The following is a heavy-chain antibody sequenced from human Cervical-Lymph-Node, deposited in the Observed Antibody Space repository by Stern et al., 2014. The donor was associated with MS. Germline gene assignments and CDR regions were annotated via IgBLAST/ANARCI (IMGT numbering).Heavy chain of an antibody. Sequence: QVQLVESGPEVKKPGASVKVSCTASGYTFSRYGIGWVRQAPGQGLAWMGWISGQNGNTNYAEKWQDRIPVTTDSSTNTAYMEVRSLTSDDTAVYFCARDAGGYFYAMDVWGQGTTVIVS. CDR3: ARDAGGYFYAMDV. V-gene: IGHV1-18*01. J-gene: IGHJ6*02. CDR1: GYTFSRYG. CDR2: ISGQNGNT. D-gene: IGHD3-10*01.